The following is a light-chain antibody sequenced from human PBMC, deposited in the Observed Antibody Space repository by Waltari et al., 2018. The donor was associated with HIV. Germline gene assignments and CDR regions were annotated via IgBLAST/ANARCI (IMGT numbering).Light chain of an antibody. Sequence: QSVLTQPPSVSEAPRQRVAISCSGSSHNIANNAVHWYQQLPGKAPKLLIYYDDLLPSGVSDRFSGSKSGTSASLAISGLQSEDEADYYCAAWDDSLNGPVFGGGTKLTVL. CDR3: AAWDDSLNGPV. CDR1: SHNIANNA. J-gene: IGLJ2*01. V-gene: IGLV1-36*01. CDR2: YDD.